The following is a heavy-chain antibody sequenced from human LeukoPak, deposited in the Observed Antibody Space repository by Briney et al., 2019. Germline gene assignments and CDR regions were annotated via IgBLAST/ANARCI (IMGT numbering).Heavy chain of an antibody. Sequence: ASVKVSCKVSGYTLTELSMHWVRQAPGKGLEWMGGFDPEDGETIYAQKFQGRVTMTEDTSTDTAYMELSSLRSEDTAVYYCARDRGPAHSGWHGPPSNWFDPWGQGTLVTVSS. CDR3: ARDRGPAHSGWHGPPSNWFDP. J-gene: IGHJ5*02. CDR1: GYTLTELS. V-gene: IGHV1-24*01. CDR2: FDPEDGET. D-gene: IGHD6-19*01.